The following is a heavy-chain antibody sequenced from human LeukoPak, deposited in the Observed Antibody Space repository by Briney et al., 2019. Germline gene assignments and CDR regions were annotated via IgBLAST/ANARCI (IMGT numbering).Heavy chain of an antibody. D-gene: IGHD2-2*01. Sequence: ASVKVSCKASGYTFTSYYMHWVRQAPGQGPEWMGIINPSGGSTSYAQKFQGRVTMTRDTSTSTVYMELSSLRSEDTAVYYCARVRSGVPAAYWYFDYWGQGTLVTVSS. CDR3: ARVRSGVPAAYWYFDY. CDR1: GYTFTSYY. V-gene: IGHV1-46*01. CDR2: INPSGGST. J-gene: IGHJ4*02.